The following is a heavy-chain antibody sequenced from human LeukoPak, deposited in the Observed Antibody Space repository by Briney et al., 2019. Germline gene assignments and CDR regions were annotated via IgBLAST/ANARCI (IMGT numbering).Heavy chain of an antibody. Sequence: ASVKVSCKASGYTFTGYYMHWVRQAPGQGLEWMGWINANSGGTHYAQKFQGRVTMTRDTSISTAYMELSRLRSDDTAVYYCARHGDGYYDILTGASNYFDYWGQGTLVTVSS. CDR2: INANSGGT. CDR1: GYTFTGYY. J-gene: IGHJ4*02. D-gene: IGHD3-9*01. V-gene: IGHV1-2*02. CDR3: ARHGDGYYDILTGASNYFDY.